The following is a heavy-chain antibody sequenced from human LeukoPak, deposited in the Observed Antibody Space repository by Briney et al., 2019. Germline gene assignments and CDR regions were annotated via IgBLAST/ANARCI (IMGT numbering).Heavy chain of an antibody. D-gene: IGHD6-6*01. V-gene: IGHV4-4*07. CDR2: IYITGSA. Sequence: PSETLSLTCSVTGDSINDFYWNWIRQAAGKAPEWIGRIYITGSANYNPSLWGRVTMSVDRSTNQFSLRLTSMTAADTAVYYCARDPFKSSFDSWGQGILVTVSS. CDR3: ARDPFKSSFDS. J-gene: IGHJ4*02. CDR1: GDSINDFY.